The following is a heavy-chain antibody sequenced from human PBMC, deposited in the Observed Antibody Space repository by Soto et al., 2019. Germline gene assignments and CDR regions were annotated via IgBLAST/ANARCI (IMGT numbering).Heavy chain of an antibody. J-gene: IGHJ6*02. CDR1: GGSISSYY. D-gene: IGHD6-13*01. CDR3: ARDIAAAGTGYYYYGMDV. Sequence: SETLSLTCTVSGGSISSYYWSWIRQPAGKGLEWIGRIYTSGSTNYNPSLKSRVTMSVDTSKNQFSLKLSSVTAADTAVYYCARDIAAAGTGYYYYGMDVWGQGTTVTVS. V-gene: IGHV4-4*07. CDR2: IYTSGST.